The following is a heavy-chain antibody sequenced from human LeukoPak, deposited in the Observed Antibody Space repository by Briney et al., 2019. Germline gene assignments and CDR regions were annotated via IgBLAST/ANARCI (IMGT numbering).Heavy chain of an antibody. J-gene: IGHJ4*02. CDR3: ARGAEAGRSKSYYLEY. V-gene: IGHV3-15*01. D-gene: IGHD6-13*01. CDR1: GFTFSNAW. CDR2: IKSKTDGGTT. Sequence: GGSLRLSCAASGFTFSNAWMSWVRQAPGKGLEWVGRIKSKTDGGTTDYAAPVKGRFTISRDDSKNTLYLQMNSLKTEDTAVYYCARGAEAGRSKSYYLEYWGQGTLVTVSS.